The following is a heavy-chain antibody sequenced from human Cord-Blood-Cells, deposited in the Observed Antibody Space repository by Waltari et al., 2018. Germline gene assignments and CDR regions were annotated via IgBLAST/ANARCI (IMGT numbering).Heavy chain of an antibody. CDR3: AKAPVVVTATYFDY. CDR2: ISGSGGST. V-gene: IGHV3-23*01. CDR1: GFTFSRYV. Sequence: EVPLLESGGGLVQPGGSLRLSCAASGFTFSRYVMSWVRQAPGKGLDWVSAISGSGGSTYYADSVKGRFTISRDNSKNTLYLQMNSLRAEDTAVYYGAKAPVVVTATYFDYWGQGTLVTVSS. D-gene: IGHD2-21*02. J-gene: IGHJ4*02.